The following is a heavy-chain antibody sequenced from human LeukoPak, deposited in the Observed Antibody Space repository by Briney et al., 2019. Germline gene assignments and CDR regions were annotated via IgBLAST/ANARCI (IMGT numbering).Heavy chain of an antibody. CDR3: AADSSGHPFDY. Sequence: ASVKVSCKASGFTFNNYHMHWVRQAPGQGLEWMGWINPNSGGTNYAQKFQGRVTMTRDTSISTAYMELSRLRSDDTAVYYCAADSSGHPFDYWGQGTLVTVSS. CDR1: GFTFNNYH. V-gene: IGHV1-2*02. J-gene: IGHJ4*02. D-gene: IGHD3-22*01. CDR2: INPNSGGT.